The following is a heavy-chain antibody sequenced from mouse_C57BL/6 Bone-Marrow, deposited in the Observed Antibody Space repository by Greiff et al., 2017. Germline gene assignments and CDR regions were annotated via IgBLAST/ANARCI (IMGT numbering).Heavy chain of an antibody. V-gene: IGHV14-4*01. CDR1: GFNIKDDY. CDR3: TTAYYSNYRGYYFDY. Sequence: VQLKQSGAELVRPGASVKLSCTASGFNIKDDYMHWVKQRPEQGLEWIGWIDPENGDTESASKFQGKATITADTSSNTASLQLSSLTSEDTAVYYCTTAYYSNYRGYYFDYWGQGTTLTVSS. D-gene: IGHD2-5*01. CDR2: IDPENGDT. J-gene: IGHJ2*01.